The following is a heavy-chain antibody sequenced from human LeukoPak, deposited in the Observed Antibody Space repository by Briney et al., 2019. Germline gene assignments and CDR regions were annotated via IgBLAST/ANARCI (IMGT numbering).Heavy chain of an antibody. CDR2: ISYDGSNK. J-gene: IGHJ4*02. CDR1: GFTFSSYD. CDR3: ASALYGGNSYYFDY. D-gene: IGHD4-23*01. V-gene: IGHV3-30*03. Sequence: GGSLILSCAASGFTFSSYDMHWVRQAPGKGLEWVAVISYDGSNKYCADSVKGRFTISRDNSKNTLYLQMNSLRAEDTAVYFCASALYGGNSYYFDYWGQGTLVTVSS.